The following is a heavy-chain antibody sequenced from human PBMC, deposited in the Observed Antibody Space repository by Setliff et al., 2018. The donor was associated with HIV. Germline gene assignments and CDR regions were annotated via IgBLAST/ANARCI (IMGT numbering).Heavy chain of an antibody. V-gene: IGHV5-10-1*01. CDR1: GYSFTTSW. D-gene: IGHD1-1*01. Sequence: GESLKISCKGSGYSFTTSWISWVRQMPGKGLEWMGRIDPSDSYTNYSPSFQGHVTISVDRSITTAYLQWSSLKASDTAMYYCARELNGAFDIWGQGTMVTVSS. J-gene: IGHJ3*02. CDR2: IDPSDSYT. CDR3: ARELNGAFDI.